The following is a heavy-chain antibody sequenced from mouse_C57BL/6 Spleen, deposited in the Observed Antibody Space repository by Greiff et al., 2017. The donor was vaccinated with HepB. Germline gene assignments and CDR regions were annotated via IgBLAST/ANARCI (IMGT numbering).Heavy chain of an antibody. V-gene: IGHV1-80*01. CDR3: ARREAGYGDYAMDY. CDR1: GYAFSSYW. J-gene: IGHJ4*01. CDR2: IYPGDGDT. D-gene: IGHD2-2*01. Sequence: QVQLQQSGAELVKPGASVKISCKASGYAFSSYWMNWVKQRPGKGLEWIGQIYPGDGDTNYNGKFKGKATLTADKSSSTAYMQLSSLTSEDSAVYFCARREAGYGDYAMDYWGQGTSVTVSS.